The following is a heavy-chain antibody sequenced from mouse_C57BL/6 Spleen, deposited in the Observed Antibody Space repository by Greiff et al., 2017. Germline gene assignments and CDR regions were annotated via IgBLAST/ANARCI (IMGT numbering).Heavy chain of an antibody. CDR3: ARGYYGPLYYAMDY. Sequence: QVQLQQSGAELVKPGASVKLSCKASGYTFTSYWMHWVKQRPGQGLEWIGMIHPNSGSTNYNEKFKSKATLTVDKSSSTAYMQLSSLTSEDSAVYYCARGYYGPLYYAMDYWGQGTSVTVSS. J-gene: IGHJ4*01. CDR2: IHPNSGST. CDR1: GYTFTSYW. V-gene: IGHV1-64*01. D-gene: IGHD1-1*01.